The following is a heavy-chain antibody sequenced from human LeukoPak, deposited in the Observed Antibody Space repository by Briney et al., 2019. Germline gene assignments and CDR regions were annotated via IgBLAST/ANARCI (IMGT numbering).Heavy chain of an antibody. D-gene: IGHD4-17*01. J-gene: IGHJ4*02. CDR2: ISYDGSEK. CDR3: AKGFYGDSRNYIFDY. V-gene: IGHV3-30-3*01. Sequence: GSLRLSCAASGLTFSSYPMHWVRQAPGKGLEWVAVISYDGSEKHYADPVKGRFTISRDNSKNTLYLQMNGLRADDSAVYYCAKGFYGDSRNYIFDYWGQGALVTASS. CDR1: GLTFSSYP.